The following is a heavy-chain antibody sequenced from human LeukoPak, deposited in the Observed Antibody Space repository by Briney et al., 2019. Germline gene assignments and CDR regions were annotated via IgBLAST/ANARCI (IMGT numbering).Heavy chain of an antibody. J-gene: IGHJ5*02. Sequence: GRGWIGRIYTSGTTDYNPSLESRVTMSLATSKNQFSLKLTSVTAADTAVYYCARLWGAPGDSWGRGILVTVSS. CDR3: ARLWGAPGDS. CDR2: IYTSGTT. V-gene: IGHV4-4*07. D-gene: IGHD3-16*01.